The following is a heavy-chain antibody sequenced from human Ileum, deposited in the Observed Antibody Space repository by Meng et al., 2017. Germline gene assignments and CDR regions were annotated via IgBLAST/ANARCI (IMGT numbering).Heavy chain of an antibody. CDR2: IYYSGST. D-gene: IGHD3-10*01. J-gene: IGHJ6*02. V-gene: IGHV4-61*01. CDR3: ARNYYGSGSYSIYYYYGMDV. Sequence: SETLSLTCTVSGGSVSSGSYYWSWIRQPPGKGLEWIGYIYYSGSTNYNPSLKSRVTITVDTSKNQFSLKLSSVTAADTAVYYCARNYYGSGSYSIYYYYGMDVWGQGTTVTVSS. CDR1: GGSVSSGSYY.